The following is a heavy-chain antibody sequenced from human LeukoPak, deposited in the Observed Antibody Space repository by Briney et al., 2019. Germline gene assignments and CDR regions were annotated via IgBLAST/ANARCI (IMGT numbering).Heavy chain of an antibody. D-gene: IGHD3-22*01. CDR3: ASDYYDSSGYYSFDY. V-gene: IGHV1-2*02. Sequence: ASVKVSFKASGYTFTGYYMHWVRQAPGQGLEWMGWINPNSGGTNYAQKFQGRVTMTRDTSISTAYMELSRLRSDDTAVYYCASDYYDSSGYYSFDYWGQGTLVTVSS. CDR1: GYTFTGYY. CDR2: INPNSGGT. J-gene: IGHJ4*02.